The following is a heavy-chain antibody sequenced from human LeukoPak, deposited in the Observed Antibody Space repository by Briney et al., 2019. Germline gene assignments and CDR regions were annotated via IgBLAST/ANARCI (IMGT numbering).Heavy chain of an antibody. D-gene: IGHD3-22*01. Sequence: SETPSLTCAVYGGSFSGYYWSWIRQPPGKGLEWIGEINHSGSTNYNPSLKSRVTISVDTSKNQFSLKLSSVTAADTAVYYCARDSHYGSSGDDAFDIWGQGTMVTVSS. CDR3: ARDSHYGSSGDDAFDI. CDR2: INHSGST. V-gene: IGHV4-34*01. J-gene: IGHJ3*02. CDR1: GGSFSGYY.